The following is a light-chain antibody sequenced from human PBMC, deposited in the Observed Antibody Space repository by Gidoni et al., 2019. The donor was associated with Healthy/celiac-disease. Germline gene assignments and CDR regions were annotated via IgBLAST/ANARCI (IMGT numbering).Light chain of an antibody. CDR3: QQYNSYSQT. V-gene: IGKV1-5*03. CDR1: QSISSW. Sequence: IHMTQSPSTLSASVGDRVTITCRARQSISSWLAWYQQKPGKAPKLLIYKASSLESGVPSRFSGSGSGTEFTLTISSLQPDDFATYDCQQYNSYSQTFGQGTKVEIK. CDR2: KAS. J-gene: IGKJ1*01.